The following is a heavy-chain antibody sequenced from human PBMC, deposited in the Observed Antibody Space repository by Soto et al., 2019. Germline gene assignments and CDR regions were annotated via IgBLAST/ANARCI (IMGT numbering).Heavy chain of an antibody. V-gene: IGHV3-23*01. J-gene: IGHJ4*02. CDR2: ISGSGGST. D-gene: IGHD4-17*01. CDR3: AKDHSPNYGDYGFDY. Sequence: PGGSLRLSCAASGFTFSGYAVTWVRQAPGKGLEWVSVISGSGGSTYYADSVKGRFTISRDNSKSTLYLQMNSLRAGDTAVYYCAKDHSPNYGDYGFDYWGQGTLVTV. CDR1: GFTFSGYA.